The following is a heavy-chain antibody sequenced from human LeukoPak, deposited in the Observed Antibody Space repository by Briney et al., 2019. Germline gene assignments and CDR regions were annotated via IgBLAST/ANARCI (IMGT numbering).Heavy chain of an antibody. CDR2: IYTSGST. CDR3: AREKFVVVPAAEFDP. Sequence: ASETLSLTCTVSGGSISSYYWSWIRQPAGKGLEWIGRIYTSGSTNYNPSLKSRVTMSVDTFKNQFSLKLSSVTAADTAVYYCAREKFVVVPAAEFDPWGQGTLVTVSS. V-gene: IGHV4-4*07. D-gene: IGHD2-2*01. J-gene: IGHJ5*02. CDR1: GGSISSYY.